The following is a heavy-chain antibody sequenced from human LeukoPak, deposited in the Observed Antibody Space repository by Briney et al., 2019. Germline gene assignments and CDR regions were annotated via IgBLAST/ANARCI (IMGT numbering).Heavy chain of an antibody. D-gene: IGHD3-10*01. CDR1: GGPFSGYF. V-gene: IGHV4-34*01. Sequence: PSETLSLTCAVSGGPFSGYFWSWIRQPPGKGLEWIGEIHKSGTTNYNPSLNSRVTISEDTSKNQIYLNLRSVTAADTAVYYCARRYYYNLGSFPFDFWGQGTLVTVSS. CDR3: ARRYYYNLGSFPFDF. J-gene: IGHJ4*02. CDR2: IHKSGTT.